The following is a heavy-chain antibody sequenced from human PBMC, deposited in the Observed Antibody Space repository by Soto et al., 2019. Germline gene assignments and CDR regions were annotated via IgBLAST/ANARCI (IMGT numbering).Heavy chain of an antibody. J-gene: IGHJ4*02. CDR1: GFTFNRYA. CDR2: ISGSGGST. D-gene: IGHD3-10*01. V-gene: IGHV3-23*01. CDR3: AKAGGSGSYYVERDYYFDY. Sequence: EVQLLESGGGLVQPGGSLRLSCAASGFTFNRYAMSWVRQAPGKGLEWVSTISGSGGSTYYADSVQGRFGISRDNSKNTLSLQVNSLRAEDTAIYYCAKAGGSGSYYVERDYYFDYWGQGTLVTVSS.